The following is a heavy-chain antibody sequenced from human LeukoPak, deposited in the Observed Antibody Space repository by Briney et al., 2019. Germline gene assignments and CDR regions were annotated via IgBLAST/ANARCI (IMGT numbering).Heavy chain of an antibody. CDR2: IYYSGST. J-gene: IGHJ4*02. CDR3: ARGLFLRGSGAAAFSDY. V-gene: IGHV4-39*07. Sequence: PGGSLRLSCAASGFTFSSYGMSWVRQAPGKGLEWIGSIYYSGSTYYNPSLKSRVTISVDTSKNQFSLKLSSVTAADTAVYYCARGLFLRGSGAAAFSDYWGQGTLVTVSS. CDR1: GFTFSSYG. D-gene: IGHD6-13*01.